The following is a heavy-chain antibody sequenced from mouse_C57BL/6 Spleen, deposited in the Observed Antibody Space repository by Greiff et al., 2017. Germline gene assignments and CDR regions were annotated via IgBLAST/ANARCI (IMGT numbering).Heavy chain of an antibody. V-gene: IGHV1-55*01. CDR1: GYTFTSYW. CDR3: ARKDGYYWYFDI. CDR2: IYPGSGST. Sequence: QVQLQQPGAELVKPGASVKMSCKASGYTFTSYWITWVKQRPGQGLEWIGDIYPGSGSTNYNEKFKSQGTLTVDTASSPAYMQISSLTSEYSAVNYCARKDGYYWYFDIWGT. J-gene: IGHJ1*03. D-gene: IGHD2-3*01.